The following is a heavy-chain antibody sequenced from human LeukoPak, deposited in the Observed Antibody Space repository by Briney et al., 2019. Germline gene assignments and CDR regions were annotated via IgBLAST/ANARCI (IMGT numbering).Heavy chain of an antibody. CDR1: GYTFSGYY. Sequence: ASVKVSCKASGYTFSGYYVHWVRQAPGQGLEWMGLIRPDSGDTNYAQNFRGRVTMTRDTSITTAYMELNRLTSDDTAVYYCVRDRPHNWFDPWGQGTLVTVSS. V-gene: IGHV1-2*02. CDR3: VRDRPHNWFDP. CDR2: IRPDSGDT. J-gene: IGHJ5*02.